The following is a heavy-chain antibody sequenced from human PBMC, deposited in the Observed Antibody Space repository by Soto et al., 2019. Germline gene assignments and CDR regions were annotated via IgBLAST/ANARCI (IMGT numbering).Heavy chain of an antibody. D-gene: IGHD4-4*01. CDR1: GFTFSSYI. Sequence: GSLILSCAASGFTFSSYIMNWVRQAPGKGLEWVSSISSSSSYIYYADSVKGRFTISRDNAKNSLYLQMNSLSAEDMAVYYCARSTLEDYSNPHDAFDIWGQGTMVTVSS. CDR2: ISSSSSYI. CDR3: ARSTLEDYSNPHDAFDI. V-gene: IGHV3-21*01. J-gene: IGHJ3*02.